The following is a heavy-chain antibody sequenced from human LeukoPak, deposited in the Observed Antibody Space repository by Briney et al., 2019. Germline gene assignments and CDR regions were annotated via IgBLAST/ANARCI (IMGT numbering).Heavy chain of an antibody. J-gene: IGHJ3*02. CDR3: ARVIDSSGWAFDI. Sequence: SETLSLTCTVSGYSISSSYYWGWIRQPPGKGLEWIGSIYYSGSTYYNPSLKSRVTISVDTSKNQFSLKLSSVTAADTAVYYCARVIDSSGWAFDIWGQGTMVTVSS. V-gene: IGHV4-38-2*02. D-gene: IGHD3-22*01. CDR1: GYSISSSYY. CDR2: IYYSGST.